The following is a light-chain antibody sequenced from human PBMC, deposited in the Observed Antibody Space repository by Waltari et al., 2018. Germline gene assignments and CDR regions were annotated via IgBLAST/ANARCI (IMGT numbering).Light chain of an antibody. V-gene: IGKV4-1*01. Sequence: DIVMTQSPDSLAVSLGERATINCKSSQNILFSSNNKNYLGWYQQKPGQAPKLLIYWASTRESGVPDRFSGSGSGTDITLTISSLQAEDVAVYYCHQYYTTPWTFGQGTKVEIK. CDR3: HQYYTTPWT. J-gene: IGKJ1*01. CDR2: WAS. CDR1: QNILFSSNNKNY.